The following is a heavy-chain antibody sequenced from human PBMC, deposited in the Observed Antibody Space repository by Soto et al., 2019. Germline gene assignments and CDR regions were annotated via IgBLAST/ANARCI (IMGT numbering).Heavy chain of an antibody. CDR3: ASLNFDILTGYYDFDL. CDR2: IKYSGTT. CDR1: GGSISSSRGH. V-gene: IGHV4-39*07. D-gene: IGHD3-9*01. J-gene: IGHJ3*01. Sequence: SETLSLTCTVSGGSISSSRGHWGWIRQPPGKGLEWIASIKYSGTTFYNPSLKSRVTTSLDTSKNQFSLKLSSVTAADTAIYYCASLNFDILTGYYDFDLWGQGTMVT.